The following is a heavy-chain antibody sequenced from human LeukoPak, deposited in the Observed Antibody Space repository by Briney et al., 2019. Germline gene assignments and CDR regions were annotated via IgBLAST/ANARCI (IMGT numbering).Heavy chain of an antibody. Sequence: GESLKISCKGSGYSFTSYWIGWVRQMPGKGLEWMGIIYPGDSDTRYSPSFQGQVTISADKSISTAYLQWSSLKASDTAMYYCARYMGVDTDNGKYHYYYYGMDVWGQGTTVTVSS. V-gene: IGHV5-51*01. D-gene: IGHD5-18*01. CDR2: IYPGDSDT. CDR3: ARYMGVDTDNGKYHYYYYGMDV. J-gene: IGHJ6*02. CDR1: GYSFTSYW.